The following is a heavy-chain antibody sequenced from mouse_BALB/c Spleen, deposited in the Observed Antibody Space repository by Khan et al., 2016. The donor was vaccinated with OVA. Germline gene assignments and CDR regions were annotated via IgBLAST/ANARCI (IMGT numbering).Heavy chain of an antibody. CDR1: GFSLTDYG. CDR2: IWGGGIT. CDR3: AIHLILYPYYFDY. Sequence: QVQLKESGPGLVAPSQSLSITCTVSGFSLTDYGVSWIRQPPGKGLEWLGVIWGGGITYYNSALKSRLSISKDNSKSQVFLKMNSLQTDDTSMYYCAIHLILYPYYFDYWGQGTTLTVSS. J-gene: IGHJ2*01. V-gene: IGHV2-6-5*01.